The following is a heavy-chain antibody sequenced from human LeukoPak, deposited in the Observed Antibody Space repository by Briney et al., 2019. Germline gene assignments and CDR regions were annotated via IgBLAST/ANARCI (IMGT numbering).Heavy chain of an antibody. V-gene: IGHV4-59*01. CDR1: GGSISSYY. CDR3: ARDSPRITMIVGDAFDI. D-gene: IGHD3-22*01. J-gene: IGHJ3*02. Sequence: SATLSLTCTVSGGSISSYYWSWIRQPPGKGLEWIGYIYYSGSTNYNPSLKSRVTISVDTSKNQFSLKLSSVTAADTAVYYCARDSPRITMIVGDAFDIWGQGTMVTVSS. CDR2: IYYSGST.